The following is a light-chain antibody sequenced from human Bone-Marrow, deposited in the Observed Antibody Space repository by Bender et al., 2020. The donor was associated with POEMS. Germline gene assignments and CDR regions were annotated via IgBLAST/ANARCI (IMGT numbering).Light chain of an antibody. CDR1: SSDVGGYDY. CDR3: SSYRSSSTLTYV. CDR2: DVS. Sequence: QSALTQPASVSGSPGQSITISCTGTSSDVGGYDYVSWYQQHPGKVPKLMIYDVSNRPSGVSTRFSGSKSGNAASLTISGLQAEEEADYYCSSYRSSSTLTYVFGTGTKVTVL. J-gene: IGLJ1*01. V-gene: IGLV2-14*03.